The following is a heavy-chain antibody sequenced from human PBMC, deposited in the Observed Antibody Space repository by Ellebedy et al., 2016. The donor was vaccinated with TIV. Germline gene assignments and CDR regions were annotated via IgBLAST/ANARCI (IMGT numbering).Heavy chain of an antibody. CDR1: GYTFTNYD. J-gene: IGHJ4*02. CDR3: ATKDRLNYYNSNGHYYDY. CDR2: VNPNSGNT. Sequence: ASVKVSCXASGYTFTNYDINWVRQATGQGPEWMGWVNPNSGNTGYAQKFQGRVTMTRNTSISTAYMDLSSLTSEDTAVYYCATKDRLNYYNSNGHYYDYWGQGTLVTVSS. V-gene: IGHV1-8*01. D-gene: IGHD3-22*01.